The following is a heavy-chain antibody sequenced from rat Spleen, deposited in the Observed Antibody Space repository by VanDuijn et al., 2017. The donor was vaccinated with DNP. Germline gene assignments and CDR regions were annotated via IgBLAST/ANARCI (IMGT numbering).Heavy chain of an antibody. Sequence: EVQLQESGPGLVKPSQSLSLTCSVTAYSNTTNYWGWIRKFPGNKMEWVGHISYSGSTTYNPSLKSRISITRDTSKNQFFLHLNSVTTEDTATYYCARWSDYFDYWGQGVMVTVSS. J-gene: IGHJ2*01. CDR1: AYSNTTNY. V-gene: IGHV3-1*01. CDR2: ISYSGST. CDR3: ARWSDYFDY.